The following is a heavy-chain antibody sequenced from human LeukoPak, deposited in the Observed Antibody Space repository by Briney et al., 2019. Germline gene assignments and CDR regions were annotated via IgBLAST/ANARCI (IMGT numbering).Heavy chain of an antibody. CDR1: GFTFSSYA. Sequence: PGGSLRLSCAASGFTFSSYAMSWVRQAPGKGLEWVSAISGSGGSTYYADSVKGRYTISRDNSKNTLYLQMNSLRAEDTAVYYCAKGSASSGYYYYYMDVWGKGTTVTVSS. D-gene: IGHD3-3*01. CDR2: ISGSGGST. CDR3: AKGSASSGYYYYYMDV. V-gene: IGHV3-23*01. J-gene: IGHJ6*03.